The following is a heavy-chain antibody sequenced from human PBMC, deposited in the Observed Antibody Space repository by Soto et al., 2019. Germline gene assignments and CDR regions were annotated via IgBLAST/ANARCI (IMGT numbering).Heavy chain of an antibody. CDR3: AREGSYSAYNFAHGIQLWSFDF. CDR1: GGSINTFY. J-gene: IGHJ4*02. Sequence: SETLSLTCTVSGGSINTFYWIWVRQPAGKGLEWIGRIFSSGSTSFNPSLESRVAMSVDTSKNHFSLNLSSVTAADMAVYYCAREGSYSAYNFAHGIQLWSFDFWGQGARVTVSS. V-gene: IGHV4-4*07. CDR2: IFSSGST. D-gene: IGHD5-12*01.